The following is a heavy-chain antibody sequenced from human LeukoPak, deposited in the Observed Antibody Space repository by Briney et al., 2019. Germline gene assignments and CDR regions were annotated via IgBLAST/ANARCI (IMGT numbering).Heavy chain of an antibody. CDR3: ARVRYFDWSGPYYYYYGMDV. CDR2: IYHSGST. CDR1: GGSISSGGYS. Sequence: PSQTLSLTCAVSGGSISSGGYSWSWIRQPPGKGLEWIGYIYHSGSTYYNPSLKSRVTISVDRSKNQFSLKLSSVTAADTAVYYCARVRYFDWSGPYYYYYGMDVWGQGTTVTVSS. D-gene: IGHD3-9*01. J-gene: IGHJ6*02. V-gene: IGHV4-30-2*01.